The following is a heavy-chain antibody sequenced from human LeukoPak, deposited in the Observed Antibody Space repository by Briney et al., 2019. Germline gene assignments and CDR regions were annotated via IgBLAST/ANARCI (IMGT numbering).Heavy chain of an antibody. J-gene: IGHJ4*02. CDR2: ISGSGGST. V-gene: IGHV3-23*01. Sequence: GGSLRLSCAASGFTFSSYAMSWVRQAPGKGLEWVSAISGSGGSTYYADSVKGRFTISRDNSKNTLYLQMNSLRAEDTAVYYCAKDPRRITMIVVVIPCFDYWGQGTLVTVSS. D-gene: IGHD3-22*01. CDR1: GFTFSSYA. CDR3: AKDPRRITMIVVVIPCFDY.